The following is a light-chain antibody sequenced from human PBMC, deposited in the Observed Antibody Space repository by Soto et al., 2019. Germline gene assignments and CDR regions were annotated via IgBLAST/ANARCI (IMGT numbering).Light chain of an antibody. V-gene: IGKV4-1*01. Sequence: DIVMTQSPDSLVVSLGERATINCKSSQSVLHSSHNKNYLAWYQQKPGQPPKLLIYWASTRKSGVPDRFSGSGSGTDFTLTISSLQAEDVAVYYCQHYYTTPRTFGQGTKVEIK. CDR2: WAS. CDR1: QSVLHSSHNKNY. J-gene: IGKJ1*01. CDR3: QHYYTTPRT.